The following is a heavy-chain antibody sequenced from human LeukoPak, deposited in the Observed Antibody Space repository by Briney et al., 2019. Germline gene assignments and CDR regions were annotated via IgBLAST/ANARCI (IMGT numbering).Heavy chain of an antibody. J-gene: IGHJ4*02. D-gene: IGHD2/OR15-2a*01. CDR1: GGSFSGYY. Sequence: RASETLSLTCAVYGGSFSGYYWSWIRQPPGKGLEWIGEINHSGSTNHNPSLKSRVTISVDTSKNQFSLKLSSVTAADTAVYYCARFLRRALDYWGQGTLVTVSS. V-gene: IGHV4-34*01. CDR2: INHSGST. CDR3: ARFLRRALDY.